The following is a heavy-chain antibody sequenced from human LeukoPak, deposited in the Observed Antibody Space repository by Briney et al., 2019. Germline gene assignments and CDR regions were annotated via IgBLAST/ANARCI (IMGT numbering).Heavy chain of an antibody. CDR3: AKVALNHYVWGSDRSPLGY. V-gene: IGHV3-23*01. CDR2: ISYSGGST. CDR1: GFPFSNYA. Sequence: GGSLILSCAASGFPFSNYAMNWVRQAPGKGLEWVSGISYSGGSTYYADSVKGRFTISRDNSKNTLFLQVNSLRAEDTAIYYCAKVALNHYVWGSDRSPLGYWGQGTLVTVSS. J-gene: IGHJ4*02. D-gene: IGHD3-16*02.